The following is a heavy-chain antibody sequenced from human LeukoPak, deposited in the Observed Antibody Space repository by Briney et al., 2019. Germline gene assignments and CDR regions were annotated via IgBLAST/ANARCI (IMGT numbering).Heavy chain of an antibody. CDR1: GFSLSSYW. CDR3: ASTDFWSGWDY. V-gene: IGHV3-7*01. Sequence: GGSLRLSCVASGFSLSSYWMTWVRQAPGKGLEWVASIKEDGSEKYYVDSVRGRFTISRDNTKKSLYLQMNSLRVEDTAVYYCASTDFWSGWDYWGQGILVTVS. J-gene: IGHJ4*02. CDR2: IKEDGSEK. D-gene: IGHD3-3*01.